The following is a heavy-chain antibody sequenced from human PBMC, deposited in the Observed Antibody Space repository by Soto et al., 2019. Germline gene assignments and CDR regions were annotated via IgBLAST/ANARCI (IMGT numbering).Heavy chain of an antibody. J-gene: IGHJ4*02. D-gene: IGHD2-8*01. CDR3: ARGRGYCTNGVCYSGALFDY. CDR2: INHSGST. Sequence: PSETLSLTCAVYGGSFSGYYWSWIRQPPGKGLEWIGEINHSGSTNYNPSLKSRVTISVDTSKNQFSLKLSSVTAADTAVYYCARGRGYCTNGVCYSGALFDYWGQGTLVTVSS. V-gene: IGHV4-34*01. CDR1: GGSFSGYY.